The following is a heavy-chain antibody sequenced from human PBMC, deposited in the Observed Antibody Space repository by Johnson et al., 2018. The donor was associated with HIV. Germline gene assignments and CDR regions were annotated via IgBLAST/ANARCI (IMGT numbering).Heavy chain of an antibody. CDR3: AKDLEWEYRSGAFDI. V-gene: IGHV3-30*04. Sequence: QVQLLESGGGVVQPGKSLRLSCAASEFTFSTYTVHWVRQAPGKGLEWVAVIAYDGSKKYYADSVKGRFTISRDNSKSTLYLQMNSLRAEDTAVYYCAKDLEWEYRSGAFDIWGQGTMATVSS. CDR1: EFTFSTYT. J-gene: IGHJ3*02. D-gene: IGHD3-3*01. CDR2: IAYDGSKK.